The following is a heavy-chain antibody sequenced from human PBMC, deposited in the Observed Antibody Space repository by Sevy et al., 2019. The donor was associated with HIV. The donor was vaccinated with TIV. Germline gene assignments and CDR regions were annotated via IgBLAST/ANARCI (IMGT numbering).Heavy chain of an antibody. J-gene: IGHJ4*02. CDR3: AKESARGYSGYDYPEYYFDY. D-gene: IGHD5-12*01. CDR2: ISGSGGST. CDR1: GFTFSSYA. Sequence: GGSLRLSCAASGFTFSSYAMSWVRQAPGKGLEWVSAISGSGGSTYYADSVKGRFTISRDNSKNTLYLQINSLRAEDTAVYYCAKESARGYSGYDYPEYYFDYWGQGTLVTVSS. V-gene: IGHV3-23*01.